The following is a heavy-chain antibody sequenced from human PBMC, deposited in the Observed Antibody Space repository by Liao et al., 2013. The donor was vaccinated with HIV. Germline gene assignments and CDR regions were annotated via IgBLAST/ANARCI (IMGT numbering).Heavy chain of an antibody. CDR3: ARDRRYCTNGVCYQLGYYYYYYMDV. J-gene: IGHJ6*03. D-gene: IGHD2-8*01. CDR1: GGSISSGSYY. V-gene: IGHV4-61*02. Sequence: QVQLQESGPGLVKPSQTLSLTCTVSGGSISSGSYYWSWIRQPAGKGLEWIGRIYTSGSTNYNPSLKSRVTISVDTSKNQFSLKLSSVTAADTAVYYCARDRRYCTNGVCYQLGYYYYYYMDVWGKGTTVTVSS. CDR2: IYTSGST.